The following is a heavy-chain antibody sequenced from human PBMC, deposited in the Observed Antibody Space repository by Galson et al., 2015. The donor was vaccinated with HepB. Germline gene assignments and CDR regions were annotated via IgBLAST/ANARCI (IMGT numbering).Heavy chain of an antibody. J-gene: IGHJ5*02. Sequence: SLRLSCAASGFTFSSYSMNWVRQAPGKGLEWVSYISSSSSTIYYADSVKGRFTISRDNAKNSQYLQMNSLRDEDTAVYYCARVRNYYDSSGYHNWFDPWGRGTLVTVSS. CDR2: ISSSSSTI. D-gene: IGHD3-22*01. V-gene: IGHV3-48*02. CDR1: GFTFSSYS. CDR3: ARVRNYYDSSGYHNWFDP.